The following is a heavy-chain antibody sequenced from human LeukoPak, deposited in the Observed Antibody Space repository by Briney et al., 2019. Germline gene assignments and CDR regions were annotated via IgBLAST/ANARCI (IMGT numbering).Heavy chain of an antibody. D-gene: IGHD5-12*01. Sequence: GSLRLSCAASGFTFSSYSMNWVRQAPGKGLEWVSYISSSSSTIYYADSVKGRFTISRDNSKNTLYPQMNSLRAEDTAVYYCAKVRKATENDYWGQGTLVTVSS. V-gene: IGHV3-48*01. J-gene: IGHJ4*02. CDR2: ISSSSSTI. CDR3: AKVRKATENDY. CDR1: GFTFSSYS.